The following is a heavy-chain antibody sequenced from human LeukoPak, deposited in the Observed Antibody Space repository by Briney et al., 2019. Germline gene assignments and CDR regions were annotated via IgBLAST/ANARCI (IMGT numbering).Heavy chain of an antibody. CDR3: ARRLGYSSSWYDHNKPFDY. J-gene: IGHJ4*02. CDR1: GGSISSYY. CDR2: IYYSGST. D-gene: IGHD6-13*01. Sequence: PSETLSLTCTVSGGSISSYYWSWIRQPPGKGLEWIGYIYYSGSTNYNPSLKSRVTISVDMSKNQFSLKLSSVTAADTAVYYCARRLGYSSSWYDHNKPFDYWGQGTLVTVSS. V-gene: IGHV4-59*12.